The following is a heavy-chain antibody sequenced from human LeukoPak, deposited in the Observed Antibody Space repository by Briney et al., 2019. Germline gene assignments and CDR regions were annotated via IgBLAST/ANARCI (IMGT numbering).Heavy chain of an antibody. V-gene: IGHV3-53*01. D-gene: IGHD5-18*01. Sequence: PGGSLRLSCAASGFTFSDYCMSWIRQAPGKGLEWVSVIYSGGSTYYADSVKGRFTISRDNSKNTLYLQMNSLRAEDTAVYYCARAPSHVDTATYYYMDVWGKGTTVTVSS. CDR2: IYSGGST. CDR3: ARAPSHVDTATYYYMDV. J-gene: IGHJ6*03. CDR1: GFTFSDYC.